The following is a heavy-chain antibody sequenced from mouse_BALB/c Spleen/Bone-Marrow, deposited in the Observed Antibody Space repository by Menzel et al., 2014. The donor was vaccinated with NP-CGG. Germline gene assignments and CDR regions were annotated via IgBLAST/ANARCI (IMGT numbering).Heavy chain of an antibody. CDR1: GFNIKDTY. V-gene: IGHV14-3*02. Sequence: DPLQQSGAELVTPGPSVKLSCTASGFNIKDTYMHWVKQRPEQGLEWIGRIDPANGNTKYDPKFQGKATITADTSSNTAYLQLSSLTSEDTAVYYCAMLYLFAYWGQGTLVTVSA. CDR3: AMLYLFAY. CDR2: IDPANGNT. J-gene: IGHJ3*01.